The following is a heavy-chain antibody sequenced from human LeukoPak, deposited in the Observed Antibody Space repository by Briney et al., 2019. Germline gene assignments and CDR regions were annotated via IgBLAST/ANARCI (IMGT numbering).Heavy chain of an antibody. CDR1: GFTFSNYA. D-gene: IGHD3/OR15-3a*01. V-gene: IGHV3-23*01. CDR3: AKGGLVHPLHI. J-gene: IGHJ3*02. CDR2: INGNGGST. Sequence: GGSLRVSCAASGFTFSNYAMSWVRQAPGKGLEWVSGINGNGGSTYNADSVKGRFTISRDNSKNTLYLQMNSLRAEDTAVYYCAKGGLVHPLHIWGQGTMVTVSS.